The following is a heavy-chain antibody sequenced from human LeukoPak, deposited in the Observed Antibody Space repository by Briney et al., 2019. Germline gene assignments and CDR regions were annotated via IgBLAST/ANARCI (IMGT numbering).Heavy chain of an antibody. D-gene: IGHD2/OR15-2a*01. CDR2: ITSSSSTI. Sequence: GGSLRLSCAASGFTFTSYTMNWVRQAPGKGLEWVSYITSSSSTIYYADSVKGRFPMSRDNAENSLYLQMNSLRAEDTAVYYCARNFDSWGQGTLVTVSS. CDR3: ARNFDS. CDR1: GFTFTSYT. J-gene: IGHJ4*02. V-gene: IGHV3-48*01.